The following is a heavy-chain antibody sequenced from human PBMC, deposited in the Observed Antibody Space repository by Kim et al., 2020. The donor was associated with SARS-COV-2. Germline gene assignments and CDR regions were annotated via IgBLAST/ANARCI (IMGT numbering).Heavy chain of an antibody. Sequence: GGSLRLSCAASGFTFSSYAMSWVRQAPGKGLEWVSAISGSGGSTYYADSVKGRFTISRDNSKNTLYLQMNSLRAEDTAVYYCAKRYCSSTSCYTHAFDIWGQGTMVTVSS. CDR3: AKRYCSSTSCYTHAFDI. CDR2: ISGSGGST. V-gene: IGHV3-23*01. D-gene: IGHD2-2*02. J-gene: IGHJ3*02. CDR1: GFTFSSYA.